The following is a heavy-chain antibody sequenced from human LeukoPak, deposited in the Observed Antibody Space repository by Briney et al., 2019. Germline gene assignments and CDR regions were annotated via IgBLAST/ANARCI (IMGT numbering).Heavy chain of an antibody. D-gene: IGHD4-11*01. J-gene: IGHJ5*02. CDR3: ARDREYTDYLHNWFDP. V-gene: IGHV3-7*01. Sequence: TGGSLRLSCAASRFTFSNYWMSWVRQAPGKGLEWVANIKEDGSEQYYADSVKGRFTISRDNAKNSLFLQMNSLRAEDTAVYYCARDREYTDYLHNWFDPWGQGTLVTVSS. CDR1: RFTFSNYW. CDR2: IKEDGSEQ.